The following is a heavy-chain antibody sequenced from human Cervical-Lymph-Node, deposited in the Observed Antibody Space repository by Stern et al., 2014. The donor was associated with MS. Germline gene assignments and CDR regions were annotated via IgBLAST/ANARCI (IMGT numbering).Heavy chain of an antibody. CDR1: GYSFTANW. J-gene: IGHJ4*02. Sequence: EVQLVESGAEVKKPGESLKISCKGSGYSFTANWIAWVRQMPGKGLEWMGIISPGDSDTGYSPSFQGQVTISADKSISTACLQWSSLKASDTAMYYCARDCVDYAFDYWGQGTLVTVSS. D-gene: IGHD4-17*01. CDR3: ARDCVDYAFDY. CDR2: ISPGDSDT. V-gene: IGHV5-51*01.